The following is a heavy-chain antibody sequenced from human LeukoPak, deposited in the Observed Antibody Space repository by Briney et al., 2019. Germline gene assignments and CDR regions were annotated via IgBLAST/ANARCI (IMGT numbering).Heavy chain of an antibody. V-gene: IGHV4-31*02. J-gene: IGHJ1*01. CDR3: TRGADDYKTGS. D-gene: IGHD5-24*01. Sequence: PSETLSLFCSVSGDFVINDNSIWSWNRQHPEKGLEWIGHFHPDGTTYYNPSLKSRLTISIDTSKNHFSLEMTSMTAADTAVYYCTRGADDYKTGSWGQGTLVTVSS. CDR2: FHPDGTT. CDR1: GDFVINDNSI.